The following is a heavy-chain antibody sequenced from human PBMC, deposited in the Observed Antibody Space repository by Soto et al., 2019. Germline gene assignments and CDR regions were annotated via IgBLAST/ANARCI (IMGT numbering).Heavy chain of an antibody. Sequence: ASVKVSCKASGYTFTDYFIHWVRQAPGQGLEWVGWINPNSGGTNYAPKFQGWVTMTRDTSISTAYMELSRLTSDDTAVYYCARDVTVTGIYYTMDVWGQGTTVTVSS. D-gene: IGHD4-4*01. J-gene: IGHJ6*02. V-gene: IGHV1-2*04. CDR2: INPNSGGT. CDR3: ARDVTVTGIYYTMDV. CDR1: GYTFTDYF.